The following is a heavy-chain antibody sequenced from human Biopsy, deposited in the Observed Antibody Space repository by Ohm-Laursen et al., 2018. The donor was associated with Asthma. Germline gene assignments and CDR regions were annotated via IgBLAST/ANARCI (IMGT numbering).Heavy chain of an antibody. CDR3: GRERSYMVDY. CDR2: IYSGGTS. J-gene: IGHJ4*02. CDR1: GFAVSRDY. D-gene: IGHD3-10*01. Sequence: SLRLSCAASGFAVSRDYMFWARQAPGKGLEWVSVIYSGGTSHTADSVRGRFTISRDNSKNTLYLQMNSLRAEDTALYYCGRERSYMVDYWGQGTLVIVSS. V-gene: IGHV3-66*01.